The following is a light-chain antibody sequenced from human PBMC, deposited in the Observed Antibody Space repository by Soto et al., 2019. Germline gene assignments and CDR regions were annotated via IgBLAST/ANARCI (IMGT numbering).Light chain of an antibody. Sequence: QSVLTQPASVSGSPGQSITISCTGTSSDVGGYNYVSWYQQYPGKAPKLLIYGNSNRPSGVPNRFSGSKSGTSASLAITGLQAEDEADYYCQSYDSSFYVFGTGTKVTVL. J-gene: IGLJ1*01. CDR2: GNS. CDR3: QSYDSSFYV. CDR1: SSDVGGYNY. V-gene: IGLV2-14*01.